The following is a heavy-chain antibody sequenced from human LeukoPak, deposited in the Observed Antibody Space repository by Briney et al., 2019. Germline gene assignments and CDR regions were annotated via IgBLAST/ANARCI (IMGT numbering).Heavy chain of an antibody. D-gene: IGHD6-13*01. CDR2: FDPEDGET. Sequence: GASVKVSCKVSGYTLTELSMHWVRQAPGKGLEWMGGFDPEDGETIYAQKFQGSVTMTEDTSTDTAYMELSSLRSEDTAVYYCATAKGGSWYLDYWGQGTLVTVSS. V-gene: IGHV1-24*01. J-gene: IGHJ4*02. CDR3: ATAKGGSWYLDY. CDR1: GYTLTELS.